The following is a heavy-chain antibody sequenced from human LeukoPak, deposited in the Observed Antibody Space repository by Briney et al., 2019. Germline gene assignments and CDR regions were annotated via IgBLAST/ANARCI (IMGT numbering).Heavy chain of an antibody. CDR3: ARGSDYGDY. V-gene: IGHV4-59*01. Sequence: PSQTLSLTCTVSGGSISSYYWSWIRQPPGKGLEWIGSLYNSGSTNYNPSLKSRVTISINTSKNQFSLRLSSVTAADTAVYYCARGSDYGDYWGQGTLVTVSS. J-gene: IGHJ4*02. CDR1: GGSISSYY. D-gene: IGHD3-3*01. CDR2: LYNSGST.